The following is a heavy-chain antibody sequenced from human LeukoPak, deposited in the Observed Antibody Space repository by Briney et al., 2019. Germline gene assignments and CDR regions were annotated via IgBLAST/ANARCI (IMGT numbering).Heavy chain of an antibody. CDR3: AKYRITMVRGVITLFDY. D-gene: IGHD3-10*01. Sequence: GGSLRLSCAASGFTFSSYAMSWVRQAPEKGLEWVSAISGSGGSTYYADSVKGRFTISRDNSKNTLYLQMNSLRAEDTAVYYCAKYRITMVRGVITLFDYWGQGTLVTVSS. CDR2: ISGSGGST. V-gene: IGHV3-23*01. J-gene: IGHJ4*02. CDR1: GFTFSSYA.